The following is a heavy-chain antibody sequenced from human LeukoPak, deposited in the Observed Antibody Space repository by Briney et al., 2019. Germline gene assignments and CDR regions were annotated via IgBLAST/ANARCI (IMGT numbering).Heavy chain of an antibody. CDR3: ARLIGDTAMVFDY. V-gene: IGHV4-39*01. CDR2: IYYSGST. D-gene: IGHD5-18*01. Sequence: SETLSLTCAVSGGSISSSTYYWGWIRQPPGKGLEWIGSIYYSGSTYYNPSLKSRVTISVDTSKNQFSLKLSSVTAADTAVYYCARLIGDTAMVFDYWGQGTLVTVSS. CDR1: GGSISSSTYY. J-gene: IGHJ4*02.